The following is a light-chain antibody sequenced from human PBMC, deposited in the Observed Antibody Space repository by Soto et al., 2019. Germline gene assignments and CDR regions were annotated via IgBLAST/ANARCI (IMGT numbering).Light chain of an antibody. Sequence: EIVLTQSPGTLSLSPEGRAILCCRASQSVSSNVAWYQQKPGQAPRLLIYGASSRATGIPDRFSGSGSGTDFSLTIRRLEPDDFAVYYCQKYGNFWTFGQGTKVDIK. CDR1: QSVSSN. J-gene: IGKJ1*01. CDR2: GAS. V-gene: IGKV3-20*01. CDR3: QKYGNFWT.